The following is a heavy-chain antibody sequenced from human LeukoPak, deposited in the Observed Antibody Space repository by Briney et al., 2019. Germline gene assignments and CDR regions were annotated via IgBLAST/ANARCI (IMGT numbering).Heavy chain of an antibody. CDR1: GFTFSSYE. J-gene: IGHJ6*04. Sequence: GGSLRLSCAASGFTFSSYEMNWVRQAPGKGLEWVSYISSSGSTIYYADSVKGRFTISRDNAKNSLYLQMNSLRAEDTAVYYCARDSDGSGSYRPVYYYGMDVWGKGTTVTVSS. CDR3: ARDSDGSGSYRPVYYYGMDV. V-gene: IGHV3-48*03. CDR2: ISSSGSTI. D-gene: IGHD3-10*01.